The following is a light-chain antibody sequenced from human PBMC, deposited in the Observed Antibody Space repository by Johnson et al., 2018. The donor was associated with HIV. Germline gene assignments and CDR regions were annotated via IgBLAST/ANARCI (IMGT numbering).Light chain of an antibody. CDR3: GTWDSSLSADV. CDR2: ENN. Sequence: HSVLTQPPSVSAAPGQKVTISCSGSSPSIGNNYVSWYQQLPGTAPKLLIYENNKRPSGIPDRFSGSKSGTSATLGITGLQTGDEADYYCGTWDSSLSADVFRPGTKVTFL. J-gene: IGLJ1*01. CDR1: SPSIGNNY. V-gene: IGLV1-51*01.